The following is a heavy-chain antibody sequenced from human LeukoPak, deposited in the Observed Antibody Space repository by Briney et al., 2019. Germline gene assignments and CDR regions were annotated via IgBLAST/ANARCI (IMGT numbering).Heavy chain of an antibody. J-gene: IGHJ4*02. CDR1: GFSFSVNR. CDR2: IKQDGSEK. V-gene: IGHV3-7*01. CDR3: AKEGY. Sequence: PGGSLRLSCAASGFSFSVNRMSWVRQAPGKGPEWVASIKQDGSEKYYVDSASGRFTISRDNAKNSLYLQMNSLRAEDTAVYYCAKEGYWGQGTLVTVSS.